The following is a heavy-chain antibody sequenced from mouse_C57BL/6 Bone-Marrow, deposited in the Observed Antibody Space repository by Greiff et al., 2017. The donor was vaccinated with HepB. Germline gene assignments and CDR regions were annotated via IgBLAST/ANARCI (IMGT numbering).Heavy chain of an antibody. J-gene: IGHJ1*03. Sequence: VQLQQPGAELVMPGASVKLSCKASGYTFTSYWMHWVKQRPGQGLEWIGEIDPSDSYTNYNQKFKGKSTLTVDKSSSTAYMQLSSLTSEDSAVYYCASSLITTVVARYFDVWGTGTTVTVSS. CDR1: GYTFTSYW. CDR3: ASSLITTVVARYFDV. D-gene: IGHD1-1*01. V-gene: IGHV1-69*01. CDR2: IDPSDSYT.